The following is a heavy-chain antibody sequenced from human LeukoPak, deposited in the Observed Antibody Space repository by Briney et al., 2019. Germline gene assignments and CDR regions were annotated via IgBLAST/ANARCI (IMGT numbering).Heavy chain of an antibody. CDR1: GFTFSSYS. Sequence: GGSLRLSCAASGFTFSSYSMNWVRQAPGKGLEWLSYITGGSSTITYYADSVKGRFTISRDNAKNTLYLQMNSLRAEDTAVYYCARDLPPIPFDYWGQGTLVTVSS. CDR2: ITGGSSTIT. CDR3: ARDLPPIPFDY. V-gene: IGHV3-48*04. J-gene: IGHJ4*02.